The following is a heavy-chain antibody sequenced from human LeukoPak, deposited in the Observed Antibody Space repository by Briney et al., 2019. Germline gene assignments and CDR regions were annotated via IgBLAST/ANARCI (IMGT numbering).Heavy chain of an antibody. CDR3: ARDHGYSSGWYNVYYYYMDV. V-gene: IGHV3-11*04. CDR2: ISSSGSTI. Sequence: GGSLRLSCAASGFTFSDYYMSWIRQAPGKGLEWVSYISSSGSTIYYADSVKGRFTISRDNAKNSLYLQMNSLRAEDTAVYYCARDHGYSSGWYNVYYYYMDVWGEGTTVTVSS. D-gene: IGHD6-19*01. CDR1: GFTFSDYY. J-gene: IGHJ6*03.